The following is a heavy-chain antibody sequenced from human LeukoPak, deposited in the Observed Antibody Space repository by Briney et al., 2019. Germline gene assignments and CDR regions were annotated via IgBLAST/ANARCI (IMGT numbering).Heavy chain of an antibody. CDR1: GYSFTSYW. CDR3: ARGVNVGDYRTGMDV. Sequence: GESLKISCKGSGYSFTSYWIGWVRQMPGKGLEWMGIIYPGDSETRYSPSFQGQVTISANKSISTAYLQWSSLRASDTALYYCARGVNVGDYRTGMDVWGQGTTVTVSS. D-gene: IGHD4-17*01. V-gene: IGHV5-51*01. CDR2: IYPGDSET. J-gene: IGHJ6*02.